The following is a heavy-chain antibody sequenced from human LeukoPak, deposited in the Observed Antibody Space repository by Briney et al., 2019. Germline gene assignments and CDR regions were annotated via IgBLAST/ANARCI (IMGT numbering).Heavy chain of an antibody. V-gene: IGHV4-39*01. CDR2: IYYSGST. J-gene: IGHJ3*02. CDR3: ARTPPDAFDI. Sequence: SETLSLTCTVSGGSIRSSYYYWGWIRQPPGKGLEWIGSIYYSGSTYYNPSLKSRVTISVDTSKNQFSLKLSSVTAADTAVYYCARTPPDAFDIWGQGTMVTVSS. CDR1: GGSIRSSYYY.